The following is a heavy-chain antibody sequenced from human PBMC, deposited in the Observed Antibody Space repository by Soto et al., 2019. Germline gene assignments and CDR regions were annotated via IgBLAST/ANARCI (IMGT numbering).Heavy chain of an antibody. D-gene: IGHD6-19*01. V-gene: IGHV1-2*04. CDR2: INPNSGGT. J-gene: IGHJ6*02. CDR1: GYTFTGYY. Sequence: ASVKVSCKASGYTFTGYYMHWVRQAPGQGLEWMGWINPNSGGTNYAQKFQGWVTMTRDTSISSAYMELSRLGSDDTAVYYCARDLTIAVAGNRIGLDYYYYYGMDVWGQGTTVTVSS. CDR3: ARDLTIAVAGNRIGLDYYYYYGMDV.